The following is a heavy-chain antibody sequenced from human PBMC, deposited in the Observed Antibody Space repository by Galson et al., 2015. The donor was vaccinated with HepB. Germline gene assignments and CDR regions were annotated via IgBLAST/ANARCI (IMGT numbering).Heavy chain of an antibody. D-gene: IGHD5-12*01. Sequence: SLRLSCAASGFTFSRYSMSWVRQAPGKGLEWVAVIWGTGQNIYYADSVRGRFAISRDNSWNILYLQMNNLREEDTALYYCAKDLMPDSGYDLDHWRQGTLVTVSS. CDR2: IWGTGQNI. CDR1: GFTFSRYS. J-gene: IGHJ4*02. CDR3: AKDLMPDSGYDLDH. V-gene: IGHV3-23*01.